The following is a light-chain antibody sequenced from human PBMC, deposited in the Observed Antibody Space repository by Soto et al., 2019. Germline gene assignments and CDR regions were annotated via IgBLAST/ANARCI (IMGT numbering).Light chain of an antibody. CDR2: AAS. Sequence: DVQMTQSPSSLSASVGDRVTITCRASQGINSFLAWYQQKPGNAPKSLIYAASSLQTGVPSRFSGSESGTDFNLTISNLQPEDSATYYCQQYNIYPLTFGGGTKVEIK. CDR1: QGINSF. J-gene: IGKJ4*01. CDR3: QQYNIYPLT. V-gene: IGKV1D-16*01.